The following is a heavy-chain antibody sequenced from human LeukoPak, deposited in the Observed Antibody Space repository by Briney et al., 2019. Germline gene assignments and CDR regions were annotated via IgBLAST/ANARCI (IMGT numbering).Heavy chain of an antibody. CDR1: GGSFSGYY. D-gene: IGHD3-22*01. J-gene: IGHJ2*01. CDR3: ARAPTYYYDSSGYSRDRHWYFDL. CDR2: INHSGST. V-gene: IGHV4-34*01. Sequence: SETLSLTCAVYGGSFSGYYWSWIRQPPGKGLEWIGEINHSGSTNYNPSLKSRVTISVDTSKNQFSLKLSSVTAADTAVYYCARAPTYYYDSSGYSRDRHWYFDLWGRGTLVTVSS.